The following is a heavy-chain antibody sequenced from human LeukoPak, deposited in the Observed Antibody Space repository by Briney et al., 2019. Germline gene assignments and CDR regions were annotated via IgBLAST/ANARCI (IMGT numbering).Heavy chain of an antibody. CDR2: LIPIFGTA. Sequence: SVKVYCKASGGTFSSYAISWVRQAPGQGLEWMGGLIPIFGTANYAQKFQGRVTITADESTSTAYMELSSLRSEDTAVYYCTTGTTGYYFDYWGQGTLVTVSS. D-gene: IGHD1-1*01. CDR3: TTGTTGYYFDY. CDR1: GGTFSSYA. V-gene: IGHV1-69*13. J-gene: IGHJ4*02.